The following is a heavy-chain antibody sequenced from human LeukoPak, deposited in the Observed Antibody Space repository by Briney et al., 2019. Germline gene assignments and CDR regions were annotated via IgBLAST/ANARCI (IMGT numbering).Heavy chain of an antibody. CDR3: AKDPSYFGSGKYFDY. CDR2: IRYDGYDK. J-gene: IGHJ4*02. D-gene: IGHD3-10*01. Sequence: GGSLRLSCAAAGFTFRSYGMYWVRQAPGKGLEWVALIRYDGYDKNYADSVKGRFTISRDNSNNTLYLQMNSLRPEDTDVYYCAKDPSYFGSGKYFDYWGQGTLVTVSS. V-gene: IGHV3-30*02. CDR1: GFTFRSYG.